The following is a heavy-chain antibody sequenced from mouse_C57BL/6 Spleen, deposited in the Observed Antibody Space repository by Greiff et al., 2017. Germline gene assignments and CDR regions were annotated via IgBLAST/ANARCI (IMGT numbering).Heavy chain of an antibody. D-gene: IGHD1-1*01. J-gene: IGHJ3*01. V-gene: IGHV1-55*01. CDR1: GYTFTRYW. CDR3: ARPITTVVGPFAY. CDR2: IYPGSGST. Sequence: QVQLQQPGAELVKPGASVKMSCKASGYTFTRYWITWVKQRPGQGLEWIGDIYPGSGSTNYNEKFKSKATLTVDTSSSTAYMQLSSLTSEDSAVYYCARPITTVVGPFAYWGQGTLVTVSA.